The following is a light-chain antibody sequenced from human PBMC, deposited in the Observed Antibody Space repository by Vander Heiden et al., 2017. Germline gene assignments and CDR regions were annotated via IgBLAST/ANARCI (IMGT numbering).Light chain of an antibody. V-gene: IGLV3-10*01. CDR2: EDN. J-gene: IGLJ2*01. Sequence: SYELTQPPSVSVSPGQTARITCSGDALPTKYAYWNQQKSGQAPVVVIYEDNQRPSGIPERFSGSSSGTMATLTISGAQVEDEADYYCYSTDSSGKRGVFGGGTKLTVL. CDR3: YSTDSSGKRGV. CDR1: ALPTKY.